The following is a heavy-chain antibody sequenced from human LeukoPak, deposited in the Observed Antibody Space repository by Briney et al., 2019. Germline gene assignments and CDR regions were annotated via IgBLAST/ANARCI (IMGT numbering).Heavy chain of an antibody. J-gene: IGHJ5*02. D-gene: IGHD2-2*01. V-gene: IGHV4-39*01. CDR2: IYYSGST. CDR1: GGSISSSSYY. CDR3: ARHVIVVTVFDP. Sequence: PSETLSLTCTVSGGSISSSSYYWGWIRQPPGKGLEWIGSIYYSGSTYYNPSLKSRVTISVDTSKNQFSLKLSSVTAADTAVYYCARHVIVVTVFDPWGQGTLVTVSS.